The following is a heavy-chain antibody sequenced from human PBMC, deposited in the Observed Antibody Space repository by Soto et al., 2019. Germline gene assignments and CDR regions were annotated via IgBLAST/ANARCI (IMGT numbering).Heavy chain of an antibody. CDR1: GFTFSSYA. D-gene: IGHD2-21*01. J-gene: IGHJ6*02. Sequence: GGSLRLSCAASGFTFSSYAMSWVRQAPGKGLEWVSSISDSGGNTYYADSVKGRFTISRDNSKNTLYLQMNSLRAEDTAVYYCAKDPPIPTLTIPRFYYYVMDVWGQGTTVTVSS. CDR2: ISDSGGNT. V-gene: IGHV3-23*01. CDR3: AKDPPIPTLTIPRFYYYVMDV.